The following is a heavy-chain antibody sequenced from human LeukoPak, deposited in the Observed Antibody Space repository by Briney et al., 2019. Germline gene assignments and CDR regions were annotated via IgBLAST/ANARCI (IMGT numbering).Heavy chain of an antibody. CDR3: ARLTLGDSSSGYNYYYYGRDV. CDR2: IIPICGAA. CDR1: GGTFSSYA. V-gene: IGHV1-69*05. J-gene: IGHJ6*02. Sequence: SVKVSCKASGGTFSSYAICWVRQAPGQGLEWMGGIIPICGAADYAQKFQGRVTITTDESTSAGYMKLSRMRSEDTAVYDCARLTLGDSSSGYNYYYYGRDVWGQGTTVSVSS. D-gene: IGHD6-13*01.